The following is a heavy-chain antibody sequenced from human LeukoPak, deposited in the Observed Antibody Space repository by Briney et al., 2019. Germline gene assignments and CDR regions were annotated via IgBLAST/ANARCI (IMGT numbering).Heavy chain of an antibody. D-gene: IGHD3-10*01. Sequence: SETLSLTCTVSGGSISSHYWSWIRQPPGKGLEWIEYIYYSGSTNYNPSLKSRVTISVDTSKNQFSLKLSSVTAADTAVYYCASQVYGSGSYYYFDYWGQGTLVTVSS. CDR2: IYYSGST. CDR1: GGSISSHY. V-gene: IGHV4-59*11. CDR3: ASQVYGSGSYYYFDY. J-gene: IGHJ4*02.